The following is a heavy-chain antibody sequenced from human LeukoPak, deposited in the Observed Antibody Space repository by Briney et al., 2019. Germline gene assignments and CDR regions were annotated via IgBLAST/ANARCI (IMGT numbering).Heavy chain of an antibody. V-gene: IGHV4-59*12. CDR1: GGSISSYY. CDR3: ARAQYCSSTSCSTYNWFDP. D-gene: IGHD2-2*01. Sequence: SETLSLTCTVSGGSISSYYWSWIRQPPGKGLEWIGYIYYSGSTNYNPSLKSRVSISVDTSKNQFSLKLSSVTAADTAVYYCARAQYCSSTSCSTYNWFDPWGQGTLVTVSS. CDR2: IYYSGST. J-gene: IGHJ5*02.